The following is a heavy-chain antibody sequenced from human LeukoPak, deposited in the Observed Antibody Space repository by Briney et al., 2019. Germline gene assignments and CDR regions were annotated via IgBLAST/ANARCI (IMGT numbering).Heavy chain of an antibody. Sequence: SETLSLTCAVSGGSFGEYYWSWIRQAPGKGLEWLGEINQSGRTNYNPFLERQVTIPRRTPNAQYPLWFRSDTAAETANNYCARGGSAWYIDCWRKGILVTVSS. CDR3: ARGGSAWYIDC. D-gene: IGHD6-6*01. V-gene: IGHV4-34*01. CDR1: GGSFGEYY. J-gene: IGHJ4*02. CDR2: INQSGRT.